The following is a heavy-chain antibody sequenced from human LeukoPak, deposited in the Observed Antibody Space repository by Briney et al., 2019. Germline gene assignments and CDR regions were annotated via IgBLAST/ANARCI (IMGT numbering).Heavy chain of an antibody. CDR3: ARPFLDSSGYYSCWFDP. V-gene: IGHV1-2*06. Sequence: ASVKVSCKASGYTFTGYYMHWVRQAPGQGLEWMGRINPNSGGTNYAQKFQGRVTMTRDTSISTAYMELSRLRSDDTAVYYCARPFLDSSGYYSCWFDPWGQGTLVTVSS. D-gene: IGHD3-22*01. CDR2: INPNSGGT. CDR1: GYTFTGYY. J-gene: IGHJ5*02.